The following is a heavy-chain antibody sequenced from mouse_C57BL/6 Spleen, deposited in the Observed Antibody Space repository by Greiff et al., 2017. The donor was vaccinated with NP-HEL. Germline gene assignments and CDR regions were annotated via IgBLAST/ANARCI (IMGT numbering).Heavy chain of an antibody. J-gene: IGHJ1*03. D-gene: IGHD1-1*01. CDR3: ARLDYGSSSWYFDV. V-gene: IGHV5-17*01. CDR1: GFTFSDYG. CDR2: ISSGSSTI. Sequence: EVMLVESGGGLVKPGGSLKLSCAASGFTFSDYGMHWVRQAPEKGLEWVAYISSGSSTIYYADTVKGRFTISRDNAKNTLFLQMTSLRSEDTAMYYCARLDYGSSSWYFDVWGTGTTVTVSS.